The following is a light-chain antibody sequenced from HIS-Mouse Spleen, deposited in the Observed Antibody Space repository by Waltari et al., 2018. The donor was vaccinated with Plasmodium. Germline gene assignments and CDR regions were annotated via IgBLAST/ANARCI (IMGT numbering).Light chain of an antibody. J-gene: IGLJ3*02. CDR2: KDS. Sequence: SYELTQPPSVSVSPGQTARITCSGDALPKQYAYWYQQKPGQAPVLVIYKDSERHAGIPERLSCYISGTTVTLTISGVQAEDEADYYCQSADSSGTPNWVFGGGTKLTVL. CDR1: ALPKQY. CDR3: QSADSSGTPNWV. V-gene: IGLV3-25*03.